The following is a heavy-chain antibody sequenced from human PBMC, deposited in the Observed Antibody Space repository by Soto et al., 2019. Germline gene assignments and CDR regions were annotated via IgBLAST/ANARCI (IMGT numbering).Heavy chain of an antibody. V-gene: IGHV4-59*01. Sequence: SETLSLTCTVSGGSMSSYYWTWLRQSPGRGLEWIGYISYSGSTYYNPSLKSRVTISADTSKNQSSLRMNSMIAADTAVYYCARADPDASVGYWGQGTLVTVS. CDR1: GGSMSSYY. CDR2: ISYSGST. J-gene: IGHJ4*02. CDR3: ARADPDASVGY. D-gene: IGHD2-15*01.